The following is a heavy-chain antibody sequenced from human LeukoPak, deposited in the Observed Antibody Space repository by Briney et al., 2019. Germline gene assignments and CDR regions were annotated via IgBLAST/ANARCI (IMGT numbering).Heavy chain of an antibody. CDR1: GDSISTSKSY. J-gene: IGHJ6*03. CDR3: ARTVISHVYSGYEYHYCYMDV. V-gene: IGHV4-39*01. CDR2: IYYTGNT. Sequence: SETLSLTCTVSGDSISTSKSYWGWIRQPPLKGLEWIGSIYYTGNTYYNASLKSRVTISVDTSKNQFSLSLTSVTAADTAVYYCARTVISHVYSGYEYHYCYMDVWGKGTTVTISS. D-gene: IGHD5-12*01.